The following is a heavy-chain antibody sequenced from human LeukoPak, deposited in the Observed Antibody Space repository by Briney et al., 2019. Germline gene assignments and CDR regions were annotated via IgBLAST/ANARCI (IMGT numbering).Heavy chain of an antibody. J-gene: IGHJ4*02. CDR3: ARDSSVIAAASFFDY. Sequence: GASVKVSCKASGYTFTGYYMHWVRQAPGQGLEWMGRINPNSGGTNYAQKFQGRVTMTRDTSTSTVYMELSSLRSEDTAVYYCARDSSVIAAASFFDYWGQGTLVTVSS. V-gene: IGHV1-2*06. D-gene: IGHD6-13*01. CDR1: GYTFTGYY. CDR2: INPNSGGT.